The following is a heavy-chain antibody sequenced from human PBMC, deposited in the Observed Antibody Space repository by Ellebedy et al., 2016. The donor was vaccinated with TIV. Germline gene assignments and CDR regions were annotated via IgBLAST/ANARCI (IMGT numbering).Heavy chain of an antibody. CDR2: MKGDGSSV. CDR1: GFTFSSYW. CDR3: ARAILRIPLADSLDY. V-gene: IGHV3-74*01. J-gene: IGHJ4*02. D-gene: IGHD6-19*01. Sequence: GGSLRLSCAASGFTFSSYWMYWVRQAPGKGLVWVSRMKGDGSSVTYADSVKGRFTISSDNSKNTLYLQMNSLRAEDTTVYYCARAILRIPLADSLDYWGQGTLVTVSS.